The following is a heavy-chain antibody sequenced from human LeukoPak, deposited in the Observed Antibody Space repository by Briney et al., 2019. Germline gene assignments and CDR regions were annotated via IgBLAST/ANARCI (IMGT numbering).Heavy chain of an antibody. CDR2: ISISGTSI. Sequence: GGSLRLSCVASGFTLNNHDINYFRQPPGKGLEWVSFISISGTSIHYADAVRGRFTISRDNAENSLYLQMNSLRAEDTAVYYCARDLGYGALDPWGQGTLVTVSS. D-gene: IGHD4-17*01. CDR3: ARDLGYGALDP. J-gene: IGHJ5*02. V-gene: IGHV3-48*03. CDR1: GFTLNNHD.